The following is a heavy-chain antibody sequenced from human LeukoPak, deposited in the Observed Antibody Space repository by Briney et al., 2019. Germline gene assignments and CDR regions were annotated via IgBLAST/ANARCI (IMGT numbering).Heavy chain of an antibody. J-gene: IGHJ5*02. CDR3: ARDYDFWSGPGP. CDR2: INPDSGGT. D-gene: IGHD3-3*01. Sequence: GASVKVSRKASGYTFSGYYMHWVRQAPGQGLEWMGWINPDSGGTEYSQKFQGRVTMTRDTSITTAFMEVTSLASDDTAVYFCARDYDFWSGPGPWGQGTLVTVSS. CDR1: GYTFSGYY. V-gene: IGHV1-2*02.